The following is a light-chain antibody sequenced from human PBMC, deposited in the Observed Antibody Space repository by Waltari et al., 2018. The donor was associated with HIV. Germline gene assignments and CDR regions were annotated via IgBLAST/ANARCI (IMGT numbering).Light chain of an antibody. CDR2: EGS. CDR1: SSDVGGYNF. CDR3: CSYTSSNTYV. Sequence: QSALTQPAPVSGSPGQAITISCTGTSSDVGGYNFVSWYQQHPGKAPKLMIYEGSKRPSGVSNRFSGSKSGNTASLTISGLQAEDEADYYCCSYTSSNTYVFGTGTEVSVL. J-gene: IGLJ1*01. V-gene: IGLV2-23*01.